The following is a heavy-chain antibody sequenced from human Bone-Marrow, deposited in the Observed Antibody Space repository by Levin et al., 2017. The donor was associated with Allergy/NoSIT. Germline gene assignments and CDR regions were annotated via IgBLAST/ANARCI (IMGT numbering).Heavy chain of an antibody. J-gene: IGHJ5*02. CDR3: ARTGHLYTSGWFWFDP. CDR2: ISGSGAMT. D-gene: IGHD6-19*01. Sequence: GGSLRLSCTAPGLTFRSYTLSWVRQAPGKGLEWVSTISGSGAMTHYADSVKGRFSISRDNSKNSMYLQMNTLRAEDAAVYYCARTGHLYTSGWFWFDPWGQGTQVTVSS. V-gene: IGHV3-23*01. CDR1: GLTFRSYT.